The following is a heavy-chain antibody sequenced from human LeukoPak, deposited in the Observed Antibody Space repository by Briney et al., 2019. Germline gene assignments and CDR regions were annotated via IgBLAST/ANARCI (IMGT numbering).Heavy chain of an antibody. V-gene: IGHV3-53*01. CDR3: ARDQPHSPYSSSWWGYYYGMDV. CDR2: IYSGGST. D-gene: IGHD6-13*01. Sequence: GGSLRLSCAASGFTVSSNYMSWVRQAPGKGLEWVSVIYSGGSTYYADSVKGRFTISRDNSKNTLYLQMNSLRAEDTAVYYCARDQPHSPYSSSWWGYYYGMDVWGQGTTVTVSS. CDR1: GFTVSSNY. J-gene: IGHJ6*02.